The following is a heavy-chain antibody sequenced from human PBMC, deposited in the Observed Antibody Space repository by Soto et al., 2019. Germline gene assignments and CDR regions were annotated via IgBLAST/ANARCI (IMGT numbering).Heavy chain of an antibody. V-gene: IGHV4-30-4*01. CDR1: AVSGVSDEYC. D-gene: IGHD5-18*01. Sequence: SLPYPVAAVSGVSDEYCWPWIRQSPGKGLEWIGYISNSGSTGYNPSLKTRLSMSVDRSKNQFTLRLTSVTAADTAVYFCATERGSTYGYFDHWGQAPQVNVSS. CDR3: ATERGSTYGYFDH. J-gene: IGHJ4*02. CDR2: ISNSGST.